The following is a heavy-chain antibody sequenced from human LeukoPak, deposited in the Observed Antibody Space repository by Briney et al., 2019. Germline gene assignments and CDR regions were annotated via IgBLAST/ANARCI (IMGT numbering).Heavy chain of an antibody. CDR1: GFTFNTYA. J-gene: IGHJ4*02. CDR3: ARDYGSGSYPPYFDY. CDR2: ISDSGGSA. V-gene: IGHV3-23*01. Sequence: HPLGSLRLSCAASGFTFNTYAMSWVRQAPGKGLEWVSAISDSGGSAYYADSVKGRFTISRDNAKNSLYLQMNSLRAEDTAVYYCARDYGSGSYPPYFDYWGQGTLVTVSS. D-gene: IGHD3-10*01.